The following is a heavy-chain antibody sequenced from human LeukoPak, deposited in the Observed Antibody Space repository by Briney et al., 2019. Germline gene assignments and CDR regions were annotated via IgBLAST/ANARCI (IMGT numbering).Heavy chain of an antibody. CDR2: ISPGGDIK. J-gene: IGHJ4*02. V-gene: IGHV3-23*01. CDR1: GFTFSSYW. Sequence: GGSLRLSCAASGFTFSSYWMNWVRQAPGKGLEWVSGISPGGDIKYYADSVKGRFVISRDNSKNTVYLQMNSLRVDDTARYYCAQDGAWLRFDHWGQGTLVTVSS. CDR3: AQDGAWLRFDH. D-gene: IGHD5-12*01.